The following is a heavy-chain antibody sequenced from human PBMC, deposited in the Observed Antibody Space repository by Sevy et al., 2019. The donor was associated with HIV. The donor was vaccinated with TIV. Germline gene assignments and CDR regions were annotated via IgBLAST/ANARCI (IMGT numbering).Heavy chain of an antibody. CDR2: VFPNSGGT. Sequence: ASVKVSCKASGYTFTGDYLHWVRQAPGHGLEWMGRVFPNSGGTNYAQKFQGRVTMTRKTSISTAYMELSRLRSDDMAVYYCAGDGGGGTTNSGMDVWGQGTTVTVSS. V-gene: IGHV1-2*06. D-gene: IGHD1-7*01. CDR3: AGDGGGGTTNSGMDV. J-gene: IGHJ6*02. CDR1: GYTFTGDY.